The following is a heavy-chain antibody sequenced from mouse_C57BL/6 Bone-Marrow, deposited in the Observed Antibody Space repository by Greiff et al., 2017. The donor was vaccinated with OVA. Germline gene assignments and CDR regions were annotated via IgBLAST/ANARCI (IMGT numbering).Heavy chain of an antibody. D-gene: IGHD1-1*02. Sequence: EVKLVESEGGLVQPGSSMKLSCTASGFTFSDYYMAWVRQVPEKGLEWVANINYDGSSTYYLDSLKSRFIISRDNAKNILYLQMSSLKSEDTATYYCAREGYGPYWYFDVWGTGTTVTVSS. CDR2: INYDGSST. CDR3: AREGYGPYWYFDV. V-gene: IGHV5-16*01. CDR1: GFTFSDYY. J-gene: IGHJ1*03.